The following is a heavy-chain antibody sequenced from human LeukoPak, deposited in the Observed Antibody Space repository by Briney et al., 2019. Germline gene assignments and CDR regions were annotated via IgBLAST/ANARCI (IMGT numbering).Heavy chain of an antibody. Sequence: SETLSLTCTVSGGSISSSSYYWGWIPQPPGTGLEWIGSIYYSGSTYYNPSLKSRVTISVDTSKNQFSLKLSSVTAADTAVYYCARHPLVVSGAYYFDYWGQGTLVTVSS. J-gene: IGHJ4*02. CDR1: GGSISSSSYY. D-gene: IGHD6-19*01. CDR2: IYYSGST. V-gene: IGHV4-39*01. CDR3: ARHPLVVSGAYYFDY.